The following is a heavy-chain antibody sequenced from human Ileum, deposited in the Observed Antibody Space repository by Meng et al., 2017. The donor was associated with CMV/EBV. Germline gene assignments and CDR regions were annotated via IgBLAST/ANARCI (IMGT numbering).Heavy chain of an antibody. D-gene: IGHD1-1*01. J-gene: IGHJ4*02. CDR1: GFIFNEAW. CDR2: IKSKYSGETT. Sequence: EVQLXXXXXGLAXPXXXLRLXXXAPGFIFNEAWMSWVRQTPGKGLEWVGRIKSKYSGETTHYSAPVKGRFSVSRDDSTQTVFLQMNSLRAEDTGVYYCTTDLWRSTRMAHDYWGQGTLVTVSS. CDR3: TTDLWRSTRMAHDY. V-gene: IGHV3-15*05.